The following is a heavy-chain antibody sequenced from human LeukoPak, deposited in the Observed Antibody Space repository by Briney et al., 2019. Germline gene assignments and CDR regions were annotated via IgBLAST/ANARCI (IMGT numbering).Heavy chain of an antibody. V-gene: IGHV3-64*01. D-gene: IGHD3-16*01. Sequence: GGSLRLSCAASGFTFSSYAMHWVRQAPGKGLEYVSAISSNGGSTYYANSVKGRFTISRDNSKNTLYLQMGSLRTEDMAVYYCARASPEDWFDEGGVFLDYWGQGTLVTVSS. CDR2: ISSNGGST. CDR1: GFTFSSYA. J-gene: IGHJ4*02. CDR3: ARASPEDWFDEGGVFLDY.